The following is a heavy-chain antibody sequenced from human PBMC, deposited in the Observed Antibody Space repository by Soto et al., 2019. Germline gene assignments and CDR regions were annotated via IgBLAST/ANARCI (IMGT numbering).Heavy chain of an antibody. D-gene: IGHD3-22*01. CDR1: GYTLTELS. Sequence: GASVKVSCKVSGYTLTELSMHWVRQAPGKGLEWMGGFDPEDGETIYAQKFQGRVTMTEDTSTDTAYMELSSLRSEDTAVYYCATYYYDSSGPRRAFDIWGQGTMVTVSS. J-gene: IGHJ3*02. CDR3: ATYYYDSSGPRRAFDI. V-gene: IGHV1-24*01. CDR2: FDPEDGET.